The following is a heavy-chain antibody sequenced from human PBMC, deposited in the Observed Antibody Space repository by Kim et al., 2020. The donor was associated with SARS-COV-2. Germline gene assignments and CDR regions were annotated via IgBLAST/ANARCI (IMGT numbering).Heavy chain of an antibody. D-gene: IGHD4-4*01. J-gene: IGHJ6*02. V-gene: IGHV3-30*07. Sequence: GRFTISRDNSKNPLYLQMNSLRAEDTAVYYCARDPTTVTTSQYYYYGMDVWGQGTTVTVSS. CDR3: ARDPTTVTTSQYYYYGMDV.